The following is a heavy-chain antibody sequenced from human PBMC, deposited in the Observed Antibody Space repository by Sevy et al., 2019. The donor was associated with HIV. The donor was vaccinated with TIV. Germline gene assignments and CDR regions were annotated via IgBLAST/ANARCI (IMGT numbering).Heavy chain of an antibody. J-gene: IGHJ6*02. CDR3: VKDRFISGRIGNHKPSYYGMDV. D-gene: IGHD5-12*01. CDR2: VSGSGSGT. CDR1: GFNFRDYA. V-gene: IGHV3-23*01. Sequence: GGSLRLSCAASGFNFRDYAMTWVRQAPGKGLEWVSGVSGSGSGTDYADSVKGRFTISRDNSKNMLYLQMNSLRAEDTAIYFCVKDRFISGRIGNHKPSYYGMDVWGQGTTVTVSS.